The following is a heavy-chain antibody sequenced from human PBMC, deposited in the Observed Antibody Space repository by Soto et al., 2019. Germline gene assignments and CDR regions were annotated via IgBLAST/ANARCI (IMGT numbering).Heavy chain of an antibody. J-gene: IGHJ6*03. CDR2: IKSKTDGGTT. V-gene: IGHV3-15*01. CDR1: GFTFSNAW. D-gene: IGHD2-21*01. CDR3: TAVLWVRAPGGGTARYYYCLDL. Sequence: PGGSLRLSCAASGFTFSNAWMSWVRQAPAQGLEWVGRIKSKTDGGTTDYAAPVKGRSTISRDDSKNTLYLQMNSLKTEAMAVYYCTAVLWVRAPGGGTARYYYCLDLWGKGTMVTVSS.